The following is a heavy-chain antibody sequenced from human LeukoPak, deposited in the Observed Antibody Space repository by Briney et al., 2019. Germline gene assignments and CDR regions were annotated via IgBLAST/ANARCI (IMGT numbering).Heavy chain of an antibody. Sequence: GASVKVSCKASGYTFTGYHMHWVRQAPGQGLEWMGRINPNSGDTNYAQEFLGRVTMTRDTSISTAYMELSRLRSDDTAVYYCATGSIAARSCIDYWGRGTLVTVSS. J-gene: IGHJ4*02. CDR2: INPNSGDT. CDR3: ATGSIAARSCIDY. CDR1: GYTFTGYH. V-gene: IGHV1-2*06. D-gene: IGHD6-6*01.